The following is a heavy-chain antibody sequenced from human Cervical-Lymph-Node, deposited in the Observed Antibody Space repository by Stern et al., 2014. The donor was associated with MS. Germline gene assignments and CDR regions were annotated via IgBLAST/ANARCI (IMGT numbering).Heavy chain of an antibody. CDR1: GFTFADHD. CDR3: AKDINDYWSGPADY. D-gene: IGHD3-3*01. J-gene: IGHJ4*02. CDR2: INVSGGNT. Sequence: EVQLVESGGGLVQPGRSLRLSCAASGFTFADHDMPWVRQAPGKGLEWVSGINVSGGNTGDSDVVDGRFTISRDNAKNSLYLQINSLRVEDTAFYYCAKDINDYWSGPADYWGQGTLVTVSS. V-gene: IGHV3-9*01.